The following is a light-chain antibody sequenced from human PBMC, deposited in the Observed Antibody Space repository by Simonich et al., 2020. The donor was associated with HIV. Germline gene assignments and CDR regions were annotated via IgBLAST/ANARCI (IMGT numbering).Light chain of an antibody. V-gene: IGKV3-15*01. CDR3: QHYNSWPPMCT. Sequence: EVVMTQSPATLSVSPGESATLSCRASQSVMSTLAWYQQKPGQVPRLLIYGASTRATDIPARFSGSGSGTEFTLIISSMQSEDFAVYYCQHYNSWPPMCTFGQGTKLEIK. CDR1: QSVMST. J-gene: IGKJ2*02. CDR2: GAS.